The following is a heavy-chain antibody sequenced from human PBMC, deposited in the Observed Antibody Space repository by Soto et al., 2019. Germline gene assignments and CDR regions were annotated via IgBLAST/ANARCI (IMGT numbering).Heavy chain of an antibody. D-gene: IGHD4-17*01. V-gene: IGHV4-34*01. CDR3: ARGRGRGAVTVTNDRGYMDV. Sequence: SETLSLTCAVYGGSFSGYYWSWIRQPPGKGLEWIGEINHSGSTNYNPSLKSRVTISVDTSKNQFSLKLSSVTAADTAVYYCARGRGRGAVTVTNDRGYMDVWGKGTTVTVSS. CDR1: GGSFSGYY. J-gene: IGHJ6*03. CDR2: INHSGST.